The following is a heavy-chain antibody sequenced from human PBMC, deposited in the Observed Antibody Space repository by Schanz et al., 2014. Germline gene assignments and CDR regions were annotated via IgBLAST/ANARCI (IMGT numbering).Heavy chain of an antibody. V-gene: IGHV3-49*03. Sequence: EVQLVESGGGLVQPGRSLRLSCTASGFTFSDYAMSWFRQAPGKGLEWVGFIRSKAYGGTKEYAASVKGRFTISRDDSKTSLYVHMNSLKTEDTAMYDCARRGAGSRIGGAVDSWGQGTLVTVSS. CDR2: IRSKAYGGTK. J-gene: IGHJ4*02. D-gene: IGHD6-19*01. CDR1: GFTFSDYA. CDR3: ARRGAGSRIGGAVDS.